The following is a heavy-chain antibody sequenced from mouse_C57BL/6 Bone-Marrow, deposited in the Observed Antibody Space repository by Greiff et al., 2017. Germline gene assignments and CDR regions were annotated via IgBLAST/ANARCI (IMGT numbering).Heavy chain of an antibody. CDR3: ARICYYGSPWYFDV. CDR1: GFSLSTFGMG. V-gene: IGHV8-8*01. Sequence: QVTLKECGPGILQPSQTLSLTCSFSGFSLSTFGMGVGWIRQPSGKGLEWLAHIWWDDDKYYNPALKSRLTLSKDTSKNQVFLKIANVDTADTATYYCARICYYGSPWYFDVWGTGTTVTVSS. D-gene: IGHD1-1*01. J-gene: IGHJ1*03. CDR2: IWWDDDK.